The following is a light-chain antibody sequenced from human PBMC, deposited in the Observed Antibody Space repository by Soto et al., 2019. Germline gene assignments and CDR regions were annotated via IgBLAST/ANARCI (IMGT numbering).Light chain of an antibody. Sequence: IHMTNSPSSLSASVLYRVSITCLASQSISSNLNWYQQKPGKAPKLLIYAASNLQSGVPSTFSGSGSGTDFTLTISSLQPEDFATYYCQQSHSIPWTFGQGTKVDIK. CDR3: QQSHSIPWT. V-gene: IGKV1-39*01. CDR2: AAS. J-gene: IGKJ1*01. CDR1: QSISSN.